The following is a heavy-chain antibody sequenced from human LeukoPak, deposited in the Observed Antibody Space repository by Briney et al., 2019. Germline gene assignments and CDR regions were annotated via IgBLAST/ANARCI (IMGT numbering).Heavy chain of an antibody. V-gene: IGHV3-7*01. D-gene: IGHD3-22*01. CDR3: ARVLTMIVVVPDY. Sequence: GGSLRLSCAASGFTFSSYWMSWVRQAPGKGLEWVANIKQDGSEKYYVDSVKGRFTISRDNAKNSLYLQMNSLRAEDTAVYYCARVLTMIVVVPDYWGQGTLVTVSS. CDR1: GFTFSSYW. J-gene: IGHJ4*02. CDR2: IKQDGSEK.